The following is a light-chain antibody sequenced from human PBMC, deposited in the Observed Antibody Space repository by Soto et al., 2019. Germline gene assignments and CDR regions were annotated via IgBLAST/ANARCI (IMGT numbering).Light chain of an antibody. J-gene: IGLJ1*01. CDR2: EVS. CDR1: SSDGGGYNY. V-gene: IGLV2-8*01. Sequence: SAMKQTSAASGSPKKKVTISCTGTSSDGGGYNYVSWYQQHPGKAPKLMIYEVSKRPSGVPDRFSGSKSGNTASLTVSGLQAEDEADYYGSSYAGSNLYVFGTGTKVTVL. CDR3: SSYAGSNLYV.